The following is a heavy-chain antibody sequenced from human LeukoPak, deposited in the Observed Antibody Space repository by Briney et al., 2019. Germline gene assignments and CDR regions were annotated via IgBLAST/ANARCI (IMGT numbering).Heavy chain of an antibody. CDR2: IRYDGSNK. J-gene: IGHJ4*02. CDR3: AKDWDRVVVVAVDYFDY. Sequence: GGSLRLSCAASGFTFSSYGMHWVRQAPGKGLEWVAFIRYDGSNKYYADSVKGRFTISRDNSKNTLYLQMNSLRAEDTAVYYCAKDWDRVVVVAVDYFDYWGQVTLVTVSS. V-gene: IGHV3-30*02. CDR1: GFTFSSYG. D-gene: IGHD2-15*01.